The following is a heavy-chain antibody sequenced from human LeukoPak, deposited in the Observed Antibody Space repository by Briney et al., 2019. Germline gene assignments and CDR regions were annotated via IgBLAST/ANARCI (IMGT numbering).Heavy chain of an antibody. Sequence: GGSLRLSCAASGFTFSSYSMNWVRQAPGKGLEWVSSISSSSYIYYADSVKGRFTISRDNAKNSLYLQMNSLRAEDTAVYYCARDGAAAGTRFDYWGQGTLVTVSS. D-gene: IGHD6-13*01. CDR1: GFTFSSYS. J-gene: IGHJ4*02. V-gene: IGHV3-21*01. CDR3: ARDGAAAGTRFDY. CDR2: ISSSSYI.